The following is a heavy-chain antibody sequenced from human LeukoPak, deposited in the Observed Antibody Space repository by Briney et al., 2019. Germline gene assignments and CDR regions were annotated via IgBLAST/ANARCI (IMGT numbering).Heavy chain of an antibody. CDR3: ARQGATSVAGYNWFDP. CDR1: GGSISSYY. CDR2: IYTSGST. D-gene: IGHD6-19*01. J-gene: IGHJ5*02. V-gene: IGHV4-4*09. Sequence: SETLSLTCTVSGGSISSYYWSWIRQPPGKGLEWIGYIYTSGSTNYNPSLKSRVTISVDTSKNQFSLKLSSVTAADTAVYYCARQGATSVAGYNWFDPWGQGTLVTVSS.